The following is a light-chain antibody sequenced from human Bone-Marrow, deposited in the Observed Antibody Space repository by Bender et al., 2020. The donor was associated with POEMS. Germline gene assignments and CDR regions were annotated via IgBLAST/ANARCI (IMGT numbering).Light chain of an antibody. CDR2: TNN. CDR1: SSNIGSNY. V-gene: IGLV1-47*02. Sequence: QSVLTQPPSVSGTPGQRVTISCSGSSSNIGSNYVSWYQHLPGTAPRLLIYTNNERPSGVPDRFSGSMSGTSASLAITGLQAEDEADYYCQSYDVSLSVYVFGTGTKVTVL. J-gene: IGLJ1*01. CDR3: QSYDVSLSVYV.